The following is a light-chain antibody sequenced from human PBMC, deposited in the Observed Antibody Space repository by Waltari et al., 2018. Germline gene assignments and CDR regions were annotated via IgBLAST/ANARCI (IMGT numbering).Light chain of an antibody. CDR2: AAS. CDR1: QGISSW. Sequence: DIQLTQSPSSVAASVGDTVTITCRASQGISSWLVWYQQKPGKAPTLLIYAASGLPGGVPSRFSGSGSGTDFTLTINSLQPEDFATYYCQQTDTFPRTFGQGTRLEIK. J-gene: IGKJ5*01. CDR3: QQTDTFPRT. V-gene: IGKV1-12*01.